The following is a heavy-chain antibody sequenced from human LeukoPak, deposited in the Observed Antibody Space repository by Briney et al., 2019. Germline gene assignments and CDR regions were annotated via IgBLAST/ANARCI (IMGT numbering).Heavy chain of an antibody. D-gene: IGHD3-3*01. CDR3: ATGITIFGVADY. J-gene: IGHJ4*02. V-gene: IGHV1-8*01. Sequence: ASVKVSCKASGYIFTSYDINWVRQAPGQGPEWMGWMNPNTSETGYVQKLQGRVTMTKDTSISTAYLELSRLRSDDTAVYYCATGITIFGVADYWGQGTLVTVSS. CDR2: MNPNTSET. CDR1: GYIFTSYD.